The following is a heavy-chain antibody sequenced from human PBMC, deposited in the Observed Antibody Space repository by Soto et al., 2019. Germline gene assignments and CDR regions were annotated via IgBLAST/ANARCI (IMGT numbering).Heavy chain of an antibody. V-gene: IGHV4-59*01. CDR1: GGSISSYN. Sequence: QVQLQESGPGLVKPSETLSLTCTVSGGSISSYNWSWIRQPPGKGLEWIGYIYYSGSTNYNPSLQSRVTRSVDTSKNQFSRKLSSVTAADTAVYYCAREGLTGTIGLYYYYGMDVWGQGTTVTVSS. CDR3: AREGLTGTIGLYYYYGMDV. J-gene: IGHJ6*02. D-gene: IGHD1-7*01. CDR2: IYYSGST.